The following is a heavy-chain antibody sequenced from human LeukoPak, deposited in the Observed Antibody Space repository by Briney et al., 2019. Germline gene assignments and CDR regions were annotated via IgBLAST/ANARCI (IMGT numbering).Heavy chain of an antibody. V-gene: IGHV3-20*01. CDR1: GFTFDDYG. J-gene: IGHJ5*02. Sequence: PGGSLRLSCAASGFTFDDYGMSWVRQAPGKGLEWVSGINWNGGSTGYADSVKGRFTISRDNAKNSLYLQMNSLRAEDTALYHCARDIDGYTDGYWFDPWGQGTLVTVSS. CDR3: ARDIDGYTDGYWFDP. D-gene: IGHD5-24*01. CDR2: INWNGGST.